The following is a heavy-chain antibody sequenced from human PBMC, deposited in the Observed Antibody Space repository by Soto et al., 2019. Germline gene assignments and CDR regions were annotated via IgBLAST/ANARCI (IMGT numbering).Heavy chain of an antibody. J-gene: IGHJ6*02. V-gene: IGHV4-59*12. CDR3: ARGTMLRGPGYYYAMDV. CDR2: TSYTGNT. D-gene: IGHD3-10*01. Sequence: SETLSLTCTVSGGSISSYYWSWIRQFPGQGLEWIAYTSYTGNTNYNPSLQSRVTISLDTSKNQFSLKLSSVTAADTAVYYCARGTMLRGPGYYYAMDVWGQGTTVTVSS. CDR1: GGSISSYY.